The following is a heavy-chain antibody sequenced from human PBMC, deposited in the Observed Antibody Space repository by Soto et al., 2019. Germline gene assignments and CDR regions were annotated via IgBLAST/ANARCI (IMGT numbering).Heavy chain of an antibody. J-gene: IGHJ4*02. D-gene: IGHD5-12*01. CDR1: GGSISSGDYY. Sequence: SETLSLTCTVSGGSISSGDYYWSWIRQPPGKGLEWIGYIYYSGSTYYNPSLKSRVTISVDTSKNQFSLKLSSVTAADTAVYYCAGRSIVATIRYDYWGQGTLVTVS. CDR2: IYYSGST. CDR3: AGRSIVATIRYDY. V-gene: IGHV4-30-4*01.